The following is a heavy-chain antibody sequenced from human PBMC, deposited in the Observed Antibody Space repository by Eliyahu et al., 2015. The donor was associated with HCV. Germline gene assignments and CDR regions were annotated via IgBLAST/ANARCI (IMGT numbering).Heavy chain of an antibody. J-gene: IGHJ4*02. Sequence: QVQLVESGGGVVQPGFTFSSFDMHWVRQAPGKGLEWVAVVSHDGSDKYYADSVKGRFTVSRDNSKNMLYLQMNSLRAEDTAVFYCAKDTAPDFDSWGQGTLVTVSS. CDR3: AKDTAPDFDS. CDR2: VSHDGSDK. CDR1: FTFSSFD. V-gene: IGHV3-30-3*02.